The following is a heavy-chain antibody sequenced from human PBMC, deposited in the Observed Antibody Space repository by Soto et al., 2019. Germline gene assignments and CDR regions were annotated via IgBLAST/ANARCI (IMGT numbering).Heavy chain of an antibody. Sequence: GASVKVSCKASGYTFTSYYMHWVRQAPGQGLEWMGIINPSGGSTSYAQKFQGRVTMTRDTSTSTVYMELRSLRSEDTALYCCAREGRVATITWNWCDHWGQGSLVTVAS. D-gene: IGHD5-12*01. V-gene: IGHV1-46*01. J-gene: IGHJ5*02. CDR3: AREGRVATITWNWCDH. CDR1: GYTFTSYY. CDR2: INPSGGST.